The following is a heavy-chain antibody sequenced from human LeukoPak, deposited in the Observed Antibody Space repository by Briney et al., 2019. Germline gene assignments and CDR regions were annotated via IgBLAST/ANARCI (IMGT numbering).Heavy chain of an antibody. J-gene: IGHJ4*02. D-gene: IGHD3-9*01. CDR2: IYSGGST. CDR3: ARDGSYDILTGYKLANEYYFDY. Sequence: GGSLRLSCAASGFTFSSYSMSWVRQAPGKGLEWVSVIYSGGSTYYADSVKGRFTISRDNSKNTLYLQMNSLRAEDTAVYYCARDGSYDILTGYKLANEYYFDYWGQGTLVTVSS. V-gene: IGHV3-66*01. CDR1: GFTFSSYS.